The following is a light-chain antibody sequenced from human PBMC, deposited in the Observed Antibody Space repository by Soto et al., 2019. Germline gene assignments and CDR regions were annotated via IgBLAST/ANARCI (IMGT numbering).Light chain of an antibody. Sequence: DIQMTQSPSSLSAAIGDRVTITCRASQSIKNYLNWYQHKPGAAPKLLIFGASNLESGVPSRFSGGGSGTEFSLTISRLPLEDFATYYWQQGYSTTPITFGQGTLVEIK. CDR1: QSIKNY. CDR3: QQGYSTTPIT. V-gene: IGKV1-39*01. CDR2: GAS. J-gene: IGKJ5*01.